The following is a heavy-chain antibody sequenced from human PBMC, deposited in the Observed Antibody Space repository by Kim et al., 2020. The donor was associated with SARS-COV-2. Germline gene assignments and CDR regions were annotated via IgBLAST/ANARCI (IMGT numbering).Heavy chain of an antibody. Sequence: GGSLRLSCATSGFTFSAYDMNWVRQAPGKGLEWLSFITKSSTTIYYADSVEGRFTTSRDNAKNSLFLQMNSLRDEDTALYYCVRDRMGGAFDMWGQGTV. CDR3: VRDRMGGAFDM. J-gene: IGHJ3*02. D-gene: IGHD3-16*01. V-gene: IGHV3-48*02. CDR2: ITKSSTTI. CDR1: GFTFSAYD.